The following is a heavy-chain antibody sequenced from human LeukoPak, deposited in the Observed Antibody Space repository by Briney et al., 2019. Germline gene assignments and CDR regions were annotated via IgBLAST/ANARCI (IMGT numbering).Heavy chain of an antibody. Sequence: GGSLRLSCAASGFTFSSYSMNWVRQAPGKGLEWVSSISSSSSYIYYADSVKGRFTISRDNAKNSLYLQMNSLRAEVTAVYYCARGNVYGGWTREFDYWGQGTLVTVSS. V-gene: IGHV3-21*01. J-gene: IGHJ4*02. CDR1: GFTFSSYS. D-gene: IGHD4-23*01. CDR2: ISSSSSYI. CDR3: ARGNVYGGWTREFDY.